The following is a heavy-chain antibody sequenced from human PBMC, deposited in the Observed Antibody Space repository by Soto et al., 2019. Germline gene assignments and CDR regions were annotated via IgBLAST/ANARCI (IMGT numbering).Heavy chain of an antibody. V-gene: IGHV3-53*04. Sequence: GSLRLSCGASGFIVNSNYMSWVRQVPGKRLEWVSVIYSGGYTHYADSVKGRFTISRHNIKNTLYLQMNSLRAEDTAVYYCARVYGDYGGFFEYWGQGTQVTVSS. D-gene: IGHD4-17*01. CDR3: ARVYGDYGGFFEY. CDR1: GFIVNSNY. CDR2: IYSGGYT. J-gene: IGHJ4*02.